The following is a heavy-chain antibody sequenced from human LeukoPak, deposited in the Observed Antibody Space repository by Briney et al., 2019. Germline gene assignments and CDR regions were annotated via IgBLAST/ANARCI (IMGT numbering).Heavy chain of an antibody. J-gene: IGHJ4*02. CDR3: ARGYCSSTSCYAFDY. Sequence: GGSLRLSCAASGFTFSDYAMHWVRQAPGKELEWVAVIWYDGSNKYYADSVKGRFTISRDNSKNTLYLQMNSLRAEDTAVYYCARGYCSSTSCYAFDYWGQGTLVTVSS. V-gene: IGHV3-33*08. CDR1: GFTFSDYA. D-gene: IGHD2-2*01. CDR2: IWYDGSNK.